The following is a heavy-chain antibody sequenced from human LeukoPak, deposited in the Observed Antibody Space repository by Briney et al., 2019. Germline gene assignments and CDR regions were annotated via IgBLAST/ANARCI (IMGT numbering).Heavy chain of an antibody. J-gene: IGHJ4*02. CDR3: ARALNLLDPVTLDY. Sequence: GGSLRLSCAASGFTFTTFGMNWVRQAPGKGLEWLSYIYSSSTTIYYADSVRGRFTISRDNAKNSLFLQVNSLRAEDTAVYYCARALNLLDPVTLDYWGQGTLVTVSS. CDR2: IYSSSTTI. D-gene: IGHD1-1*01. V-gene: IGHV3-48*01. CDR1: GFTFTTFG.